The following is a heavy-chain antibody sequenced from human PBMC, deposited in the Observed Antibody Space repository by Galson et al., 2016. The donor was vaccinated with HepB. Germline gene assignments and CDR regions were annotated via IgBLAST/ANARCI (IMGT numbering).Heavy chain of an antibody. Sequence: SLRLSCAASGFTFSEFYMTWLRQAPGKGLEWLSYISGSSRSYTDYADSVKGRFTISRDNAKDSLYLQMNSLRAEDTAVYYCARTRSITIFDGMDVWGRGTLVTVSS. J-gene: IGHJ6*02. D-gene: IGHD3-3*01. CDR1: GFTFSEFY. V-gene: IGHV3-11*06. CDR2: ISGSSRSYT. CDR3: ARTRSITIFDGMDV.